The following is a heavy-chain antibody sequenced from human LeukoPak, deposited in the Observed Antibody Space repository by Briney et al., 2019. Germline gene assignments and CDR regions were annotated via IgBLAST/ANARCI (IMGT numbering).Heavy chain of an antibody. CDR1: GYTFTTYG. V-gene: IGHV1-18*01. CDR2: VRAYNGKT. CDR3: ARGLLTARARDAFDI. Sequence: ASVKVSCKASGYTFTTYGISWVRQAPGQGLEWMGWVRAYNGKTNYAQKLQGRVTMTTDTSANTAYMELGSLRSDDTAVYYCARGLLTARARDAFDIWGQGTMVTVSS. D-gene: IGHD7-27*01. J-gene: IGHJ3*02.